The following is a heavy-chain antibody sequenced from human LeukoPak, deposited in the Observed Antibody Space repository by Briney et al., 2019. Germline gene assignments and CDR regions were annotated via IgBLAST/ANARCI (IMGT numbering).Heavy chain of an antibody. J-gene: IGHJ4*02. Sequence: SETLSLTCTVSGGSISDFYWSWIRQSPGKGLEWMGYISYSGGTSYNPSLKSRVSISLDASKNQLSLKVSSVTAADTAVYYCAMGSSGLWGQGTLVTVSS. V-gene: IGHV4-59*08. CDR1: GGSISDFY. D-gene: IGHD6-19*01. CDR2: ISYSGGT. CDR3: AMGSSGL.